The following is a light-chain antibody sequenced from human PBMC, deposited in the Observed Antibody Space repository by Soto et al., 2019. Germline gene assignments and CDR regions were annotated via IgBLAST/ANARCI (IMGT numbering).Light chain of an antibody. CDR2: LNSDGSH. J-gene: IGLJ3*02. Sequence: QLVLTQSPSASASLGASVKLTCTLSSGHNSYAIAWHQQQPEKGPRYLMKLNSDGSHTKGDGSPDRFSGSSSGAERYLTISSLQSEDEADYYCQTWGTGIRVFGGGTKVTVL. V-gene: IGLV4-69*01. CDR1: SGHNSYA. CDR3: QTWGTGIRV.